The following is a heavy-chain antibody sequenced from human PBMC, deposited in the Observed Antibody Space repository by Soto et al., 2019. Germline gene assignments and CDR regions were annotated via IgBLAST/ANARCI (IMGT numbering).Heavy chain of an antibody. Sequence: QVQLQESGPGLVKPSQTLSLTCTVSGGSISSGGYYWSWIRQHPGKGLEWIGYIYYSGSTYYNPSLKSRVTISVDTSKNQFSLKLSSVTAADTAVYYCARDGCSGGSCPPHAFDIWGQGTMVTVSS. CDR1: GGSISSGGYY. J-gene: IGHJ3*02. V-gene: IGHV4-31*03. CDR2: IYYSGST. D-gene: IGHD2-15*01. CDR3: ARDGCSGGSCPPHAFDI.